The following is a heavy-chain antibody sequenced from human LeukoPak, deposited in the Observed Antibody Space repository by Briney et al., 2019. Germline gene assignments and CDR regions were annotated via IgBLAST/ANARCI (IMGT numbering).Heavy chain of an antibody. D-gene: IGHD6-19*01. J-gene: IGHJ4*02. Sequence: ASVKVSCKASGGTFSSYAISWVRQAPGQGLEWMGGIIPIFGTANYAQKFQGRVTITADESTSTAYMELSSLRSEDTAVYYCARSGLAVAGTADYWGQGTLVTVSS. V-gene: IGHV1-69*01. CDR3: ARSGLAVAGTADY. CDR2: IIPIFGTA. CDR1: GGTFSSYA.